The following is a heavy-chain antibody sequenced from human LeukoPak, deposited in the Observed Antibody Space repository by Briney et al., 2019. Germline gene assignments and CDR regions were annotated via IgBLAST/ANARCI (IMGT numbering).Heavy chain of an antibody. V-gene: IGHV1-69*05. J-gene: IGHJ4*02. Sequence: ASVKVSCKASGGTFSSYAISWVRQAPGQGLEWMGGIIPIFGTANYAQKFQGRVTITTDESTSTAYMELSSLRSEDTAVYYCARVLRSGCYLSYFDYWGQGTLVTVSS. CDR3: ARVLRSGCYLSYFDY. CDR2: IIPIFGTA. CDR1: GGTFSSYA. D-gene: IGHD3-3*01.